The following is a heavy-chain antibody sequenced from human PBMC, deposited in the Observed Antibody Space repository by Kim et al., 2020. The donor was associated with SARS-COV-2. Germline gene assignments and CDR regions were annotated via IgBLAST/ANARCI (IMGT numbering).Heavy chain of an antibody. Sequence: SETLSLTCAVSGGSISSSNWWSWVRQPPGKGLEWIGEIYHSGSTNYNPSLKSRVTISVDKSKNQFSLKLSSVTAADTAVYYCARDVSGSYQNGGAFDIWGQGTMVTVSS. J-gene: IGHJ3*02. D-gene: IGHD1-26*01. CDR3: ARDVSGSYQNGGAFDI. CDR2: IYHSGST. V-gene: IGHV4-4*02. CDR1: GGSISSSNW.